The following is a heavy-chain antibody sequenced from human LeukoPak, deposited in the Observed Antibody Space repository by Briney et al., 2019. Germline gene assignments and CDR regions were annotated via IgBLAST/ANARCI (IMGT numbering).Heavy chain of an antibody. V-gene: IGHV1-2*02. D-gene: IGHD6-19*01. Sequence: GASVKVSCKSSGYTFSVYYIHWVRQAPGQGLEWIGWMNPNSGGTKYAQKFKGRVTMTTDTSTSTAYMELRSLRSDDTAVYYCARDYSSGWSPLMDVWGKGTTVTVSS. CDR2: MNPNSGGT. J-gene: IGHJ6*04. CDR3: ARDYSSGWSPLMDV. CDR1: GYTFSVYY.